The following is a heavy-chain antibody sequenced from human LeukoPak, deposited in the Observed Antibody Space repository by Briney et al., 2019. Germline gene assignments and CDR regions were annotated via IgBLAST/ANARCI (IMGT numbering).Heavy chain of an antibody. CDR2: INHSGST. Sequence: SETLSLTCAVYGGSFSVYYWSWIRQPPGKGLEWIGEINHSGSTNYNPSLKSRVTISVDTSKNQFSLKLSSVTAADTAVYYCARGLWEPPVDVWGQGTTVTVSS. D-gene: IGHD1-14*01. V-gene: IGHV4-34*01. J-gene: IGHJ6*02. CDR3: ARGLWEPPVDV. CDR1: GGSFSVYY.